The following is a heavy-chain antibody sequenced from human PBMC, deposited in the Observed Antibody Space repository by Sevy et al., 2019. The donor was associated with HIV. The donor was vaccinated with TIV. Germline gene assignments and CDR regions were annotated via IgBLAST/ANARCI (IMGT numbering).Heavy chain of an antibody. V-gene: IGHV3-72*01. CDR3: VRGYRGFDS. CDR1: GFSFSDFF. D-gene: IGHD3-10*01. CDR2: TANRAKRYTT. J-gene: IGHJ4*02. Sequence: GGSLRLSCVASGFSFSDFFMDWVRQAPGKGLEWVGRTANRAKRYTTKYAASVKDRFTISRDESKNSLYLQMNSLKTEDMAVYLCVRGYRGFDSWGQGTVVTVSS.